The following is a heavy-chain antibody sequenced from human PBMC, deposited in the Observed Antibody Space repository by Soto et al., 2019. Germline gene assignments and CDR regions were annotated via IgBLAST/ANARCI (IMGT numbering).Heavy chain of an antibody. CDR3: AKAQRGHYGYIDY. J-gene: IGHJ4*02. D-gene: IGHD3-10*01. CDR2: ISGSGGST. CDR1: GFTFSSYA. Sequence: GGSLRLSCAASGFTFSSYAMSWVRQAPGKGLEWVSAISGSGGSTYYADSVKGRFTISRDNSKKTLYLQMNSLRAEDTAVYYCAKAQRGHYGYIDYWGQGTLVTVSS. V-gene: IGHV3-23*01.